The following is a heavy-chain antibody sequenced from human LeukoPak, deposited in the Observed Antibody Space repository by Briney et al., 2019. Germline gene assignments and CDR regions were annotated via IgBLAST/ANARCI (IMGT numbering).Heavy chain of an antibody. J-gene: IGHJ2*01. Sequence: SETLSLTCTVSGGSISSSSYYWGWMRQPPGKGLEWIGSIYYSGSTYYNPSLKSRVTISVDTSKSQFSLKLSSVTAADTAVYYCAIQALYYYDSSGYPLPWYFDLWGRGTLVTVSS. CDR3: AIQALYYYDSSGYPLPWYFDL. CDR1: GGSISSSSYY. D-gene: IGHD3-22*01. CDR2: IYYSGST. V-gene: IGHV4-39*01.